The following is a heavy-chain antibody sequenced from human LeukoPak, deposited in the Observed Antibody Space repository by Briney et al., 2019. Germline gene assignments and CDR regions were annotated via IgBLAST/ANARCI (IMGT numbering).Heavy chain of an antibody. CDR2: IYHSGST. D-gene: IGHD2-2*01. Sequence: SETLSLTCSVSGGSINSDYWNWIRQPPGKGLEWIGYIYHSGSTNYNPSLKSRVTISVDTSKNQFSLKLSSVTAADTAVYYCAITRYCSSTSCHLKMDVWGQGTTVTVSS. V-gene: IGHV4-59*12. CDR3: AITRYCSSTSCHLKMDV. J-gene: IGHJ6*02. CDR1: GGSINSDY.